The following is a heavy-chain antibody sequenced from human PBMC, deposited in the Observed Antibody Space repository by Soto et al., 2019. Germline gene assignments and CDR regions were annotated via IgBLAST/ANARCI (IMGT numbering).Heavy chain of an antibody. D-gene: IGHD5-12*01. CDR3: ARHKGLRDGYNV. V-gene: IGHV5-10-1*01. CDR2: IDPSDSYT. Sequence: LGESLKISCKGSGYSFTSYWISWVRQMPGKGLEWMGRIDPSDSYTNYSPSFQGHVTISADKSISTAYLQWSSLKASDTAMYYCARHKGLRDGYNVWGQGTPVTVSS. CDR1: GYSFTSYW. J-gene: IGHJ4*02.